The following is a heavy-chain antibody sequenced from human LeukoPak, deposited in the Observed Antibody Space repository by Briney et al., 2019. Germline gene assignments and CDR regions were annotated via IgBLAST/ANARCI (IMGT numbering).Heavy chain of an antibody. CDR3: ARGVMTAIFAFDI. V-gene: IGHV4-4*07. Sequence: SETLSLTCTVSGDSISDYYWSWIRQPAGKGLELIGRIYTNGITNYNPSLKSRVTTLVDTSKNQLSLRLSSVTAADTAVYYCARGVMTAIFAFDIWGQGTMVTVSS. J-gene: IGHJ3*02. D-gene: IGHD2-21*02. CDR2: IYTNGIT. CDR1: GDSISDYY.